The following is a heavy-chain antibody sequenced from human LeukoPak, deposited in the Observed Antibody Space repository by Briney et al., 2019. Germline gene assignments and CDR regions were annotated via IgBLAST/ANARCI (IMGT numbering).Heavy chain of an antibody. CDR2: ISAYNGNT. V-gene: IGHV1-18*01. CDR3: ARALYIGSASYRRSYYYYMDV. Sequence: ASVKVSCEASGYTFTSYGISWVRQAPGQGLEWMGWISAYNGNTNYAQKLQGRVTMTTDTSTSTAYMELSSLRSEDTAVYYCARALYIGSASYRRSYYYYMDVWGKGTTVTISS. D-gene: IGHD3-10*01. CDR1: GYTFTSYG. J-gene: IGHJ6*03.